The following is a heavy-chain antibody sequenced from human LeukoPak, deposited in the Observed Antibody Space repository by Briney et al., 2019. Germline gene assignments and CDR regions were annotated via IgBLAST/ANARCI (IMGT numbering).Heavy chain of an antibody. J-gene: IGHJ4*02. CDR1: GGSISSGSYY. Sequence: SETLSLTCTVSGGSISSGSYYWSWIRQPAGKGLEWIGRIYTSGGTNYNPSLKSRVTISVDTSKNQFSLKLSSVTAADTAVYYCASSHYDSSGFDYWGQGTLVTVSS. CDR3: ASSHYDSSGFDY. D-gene: IGHD3-22*01. CDR2: IYTSGGT. V-gene: IGHV4-61*02.